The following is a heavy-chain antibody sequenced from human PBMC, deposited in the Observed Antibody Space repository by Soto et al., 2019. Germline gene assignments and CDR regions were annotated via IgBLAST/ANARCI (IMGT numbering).Heavy chain of an antibody. Sequence: PGGSLRLSCAASGFTFSSYAMHWVRQAPGKGLEWVAVISYDGSNKYYADSVKGRFTTSRDNSKNTLYLQMNSLRAEDTAVYYCARGFGIAAAGTSPLSDYWGQGTLVTVSS. CDR3: ARGFGIAAAGTSPLSDY. V-gene: IGHV3-30-3*01. J-gene: IGHJ4*02. CDR1: GFTFSSYA. D-gene: IGHD6-13*01. CDR2: ISYDGSNK.